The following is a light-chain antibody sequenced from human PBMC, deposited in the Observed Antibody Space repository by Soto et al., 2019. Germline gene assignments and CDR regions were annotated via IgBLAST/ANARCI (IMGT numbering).Light chain of an antibody. CDR1: ISNIGAGYD. Sequence: QSVLTQPPSVSGAPGQRVTISCTGGISNIGAGYDVHWYQQIPGTATKLLIHRNVNRPSGVPARFSASKSATSASLTITGLQAEDEADYYCQSYDNTLSGSVFGGGTKLTVL. CDR2: RNV. CDR3: QSYDNTLSGSV. V-gene: IGLV1-40*01. J-gene: IGLJ3*02.